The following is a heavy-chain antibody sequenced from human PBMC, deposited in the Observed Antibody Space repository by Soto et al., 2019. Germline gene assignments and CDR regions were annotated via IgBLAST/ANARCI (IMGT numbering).Heavy chain of an antibody. Sequence: VQVEESGGGLVLPGGSLRLSCTVSAVSEFSLSDQYMDCVRQAPGKGLEWVGRSRNRVNNFSTAYAASVQVRFTISRDESKNTVYLQMHSLKTDDTAVYYCSRVDPSAKSTDYWGQGTLVTVSS. V-gene: IGHV3-72*01. CDR1: EFSLSDQY. J-gene: IGHJ4*02. CDR2: SRNRVNNFST. D-gene: IGHD2-15*01. CDR3: SRVDPSAKSTDY.